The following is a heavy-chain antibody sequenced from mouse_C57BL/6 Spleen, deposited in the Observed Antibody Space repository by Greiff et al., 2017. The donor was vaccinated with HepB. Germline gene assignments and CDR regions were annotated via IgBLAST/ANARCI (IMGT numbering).Heavy chain of an antibody. V-gene: IGHV14-2*01. CDR2: IDPEDGET. CDR3: ASYGSRGFAY. Sequence: EVQLQHSGAELVKPGASVKLSCTASGFNIKDYYMHWVKQRTEQGLEWIGRIDPEDGETTYAPKFQGKATITADTSSNTAYLQLSSLTSEDTAVYYCASYGSRGFAYWGQGTLVTVSA. J-gene: IGHJ3*01. D-gene: IGHD1-1*01. CDR1: GFNIKDYY.